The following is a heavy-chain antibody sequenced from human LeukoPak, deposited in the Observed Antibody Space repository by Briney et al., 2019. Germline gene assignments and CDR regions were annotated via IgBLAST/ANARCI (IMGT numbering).Heavy chain of an antibody. D-gene: IGHD3-22*01. CDR3: ARSDRTRYYYDSSRLFDY. J-gene: IGHJ4*02. CDR2: IYSGGST. CDR1: GFTVSSNY. Sequence: GGSLRLSCAASGFTVSSNYMSWVRQAPGKGLEWVSVIYSGGSTYYADSVKGRFTISRDNSKNTLYLQMNSLRAEDTAVYYCARSDRTRYYYDSSRLFDYWGQGTLVTVSS. V-gene: IGHV3-66*01.